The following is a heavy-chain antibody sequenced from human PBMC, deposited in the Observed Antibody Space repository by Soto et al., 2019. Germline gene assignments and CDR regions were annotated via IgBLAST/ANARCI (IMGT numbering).Heavy chain of an antibody. CDR3: AHSGPGYVDRPRG. J-gene: IGHJ4*02. CDR2: IYWDDDK. V-gene: IGHV2-5*02. D-gene: IGHD6-13*01. Sequence: QITLKESGPTLVKPTQTLTLTCTFSGFSLSTSGVGVGWIRQPPGKALEWIALIYWDDDKRYSPSLKSRLTITKDTSKPQVVLSITNVDPVDTATCCCAHSGPGYVDRPRGWGKGTLLAVAS. CDR1: GFSLSTSGVG.